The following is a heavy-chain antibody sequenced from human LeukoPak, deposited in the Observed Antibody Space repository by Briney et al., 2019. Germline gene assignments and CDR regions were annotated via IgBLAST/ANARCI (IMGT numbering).Heavy chain of an antibody. J-gene: IGHJ6*02. CDR2: ISGSGGST. Sequence: PGGSLRLSCAASGFTFSSYAMSWVRQAPGKGLEWVSAISGSGGSTYYADSVKGRFTISRDNSKNTLYLQMNSLRAEDTAVYYCAKGGDCSSTSCYQYYYYYGMDVWGQGTTVTVSS. V-gene: IGHV3-23*01. CDR3: AKGGDCSSTSCYQYYYYYGMDV. CDR1: GFTFSSYA. D-gene: IGHD2-2*01.